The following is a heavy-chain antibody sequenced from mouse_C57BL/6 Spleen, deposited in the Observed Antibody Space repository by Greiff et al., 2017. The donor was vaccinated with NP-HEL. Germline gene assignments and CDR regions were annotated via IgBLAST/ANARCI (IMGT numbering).Heavy chain of an antibody. Sequence: VQLQQSGPELVKPGASVKISCKASGYSFTGYYMNWVKQSPEKSLEWIGEINPSTGGTTYNQKFKAKATLTVDKSSSTAYMQLKSLTSENSAVYYCARLRYYGTDYWGQGTTLTVSS. V-gene: IGHV1-42*01. CDR2: INPSTGGT. CDR3: ARLRYYGTDY. J-gene: IGHJ2*01. D-gene: IGHD1-1*01. CDR1: GYSFTGYY.